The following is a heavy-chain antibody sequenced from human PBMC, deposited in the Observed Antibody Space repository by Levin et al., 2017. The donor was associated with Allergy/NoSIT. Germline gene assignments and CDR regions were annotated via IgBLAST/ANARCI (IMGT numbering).Heavy chain of an antibody. D-gene: IGHD1-14*01. Sequence: NPSETLSLTCTVSGGSISGHHWSWIRQPPGKGLEWIGNIHYSGTTKYNPSLKSRVTISVDTSKNQFSLKLSSVTAADTAVYYCGRDRSIKNQDGDFWYYGMDVWGQGTTVSVSS. V-gene: IGHV4-59*11. CDR1: GGSISGHH. J-gene: IGHJ6*02. CDR3: GRDRSIKNQDGDFWYYGMDV. CDR2: IHYSGTT.